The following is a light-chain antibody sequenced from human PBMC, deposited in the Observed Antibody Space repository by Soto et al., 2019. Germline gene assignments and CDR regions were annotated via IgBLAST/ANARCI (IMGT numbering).Light chain of an antibody. J-gene: IGLJ1*01. Sequence: SYELTQPPSVSVSPGQTASITCSGDKLGDKYACWYQQKPGQSPVLVIYQDSKRPSGIPERFSGSNSGNTATLTISGTQAMDEADYYCPAWDRSTGVFGTGTKLTVL. CDR3: PAWDRSTGV. V-gene: IGLV3-1*01. CDR1: KLGDKY. CDR2: QDS.